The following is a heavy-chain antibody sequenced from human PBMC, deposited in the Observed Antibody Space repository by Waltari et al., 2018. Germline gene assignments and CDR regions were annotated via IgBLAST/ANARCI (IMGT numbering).Heavy chain of an antibody. CDR3: ARDGGTNGMDV. D-gene: IGHD4-17*01. J-gene: IGHJ6*02. Sequence: EVQLVESGGGLVQPGGSRRLSCAASGFTFSRYDMHWVRQAPGKGLEWVSAIGTSDDTYYPVSVKGRFTISREDAKDSVYLQMNSLRAADTAVYYCARDGGTNGMDVWGQGTTVTVSS. CDR2: IGTSDDT. CDR1: GFTFSRYD. V-gene: IGHV3-13*01.